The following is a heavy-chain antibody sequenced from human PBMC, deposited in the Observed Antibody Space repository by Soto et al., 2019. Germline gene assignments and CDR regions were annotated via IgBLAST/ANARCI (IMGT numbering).Heavy chain of an antibody. Sequence: AGGSLRLSCAASGFTFSSYGMHWVRQAPGKGLECVAVISFDGSNEYYADSVKGRFTISRDNSKNTLYLQMNSLRPEDTAVYYCASGRREQLESPIDCWGQGTPVTVSS. CDR1: GFTFSSYG. CDR2: ISFDGSNE. J-gene: IGHJ4*02. CDR3: ASGRREQLESPIDC. D-gene: IGHD6-6*01. V-gene: IGHV3-30*03.